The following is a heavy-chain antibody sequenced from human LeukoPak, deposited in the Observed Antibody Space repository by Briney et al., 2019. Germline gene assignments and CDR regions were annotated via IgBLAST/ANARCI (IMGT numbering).Heavy chain of an antibody. Sequence: GGSLRLSCAASGFTFSSYWMSWVRQAPGKGLEWVANIKQDGSEKYYVDSVKGRFTISRDNAKNSLYLQMNSLRVEDTAVYYCARVGYYDSSGSHYYYYYMDVWGKGTTVTVSS. CDR2: IKQDGSEK. CDR3: ARVGYYDSSGSHYYYYYMDV. V-gene: IGHV3-7*01. J-gene: IGHJ6*03. D-gene: IGHD3-22*01. CDR1: GFTFSSYW.